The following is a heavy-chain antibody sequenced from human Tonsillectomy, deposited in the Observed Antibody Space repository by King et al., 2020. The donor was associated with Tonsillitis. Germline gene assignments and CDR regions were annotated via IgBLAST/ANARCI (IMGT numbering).Heavy chain of an antibody. CDR1: GFSLSTRGVG. CDR2: IYWNDDK. D-gene: IGHD6-19*01. J-gene: IGHJ4*02. Sequence: TLKESGPTLVKPTQTLTLTCTFSGFSLSTRGVGVGWIRQPPGKALEWLALIYWNDDKRYSPSLRSRLTITKDTSKNQVVLTMTSMDPVETATYYCEHRRGIAVAGKWGFDYWGQGTLVTVSS. CDR3: EHRRGIAVAGKWGFDY. V-gene: IGHV2-5*01.